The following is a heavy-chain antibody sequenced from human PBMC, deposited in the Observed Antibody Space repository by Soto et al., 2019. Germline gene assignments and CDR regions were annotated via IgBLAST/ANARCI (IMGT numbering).Heavy chain of an antibody. J-gene: IGHJ4*02. D-gene: IGHD1-26*01. CDR1: GFIFSNYF. CDR3: ARDRGSEGYFVPGNYFDY. CDR2: ISSRSSHI. Sequence: EVQLVESGGGMVKPGGSLRLSCAASGFIFSNYFMNWVRQAPGKGLEWVPSISSRSSHIYYADSVKGRFTISRDNAKNSLYLQMNSLGAEDTAVYYCARDRGSEGYFVPGNYFDYWGQGTPVTVSS. V-gene: IGHV3-21*01.